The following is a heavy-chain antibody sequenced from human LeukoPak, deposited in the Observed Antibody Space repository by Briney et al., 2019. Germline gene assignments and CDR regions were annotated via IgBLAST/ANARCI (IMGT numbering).Heavy chain of an antibody. CDR2: IRYDGSNK. CDR1: GFTFSDYY. J-gene: IGHJ4*02. V-gene: IGHV3-30*02. Sequence: GGSLRLSCAASGFTFSDYYMSWIRQAPGKGLEWVAFIRYDGSNKYYADSVKGRFTISRDNSKNTLYLQMNSQRAEDTAVYYCAKDRGIVVVVAATPAADWGQGTLVTVSS. D-gene: IGHD2-15*01. CDR3: AKDRGIVVVVAATPAAD.